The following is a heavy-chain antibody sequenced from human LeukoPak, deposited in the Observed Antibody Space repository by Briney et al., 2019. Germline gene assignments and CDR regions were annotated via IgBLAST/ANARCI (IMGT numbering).Heavy chain of an antibody. V-gene: IGHV1-46*01. CDR1: GYTFTSYY. J-gene: IGHJ5*02. CDR2: TNPSGGST. CDR3: ARSTGSYIGYNWFDP. D-gene: IGHD1-26*01. Sequence: ASVKVSCKASGYTFTSYYMHWVRQAPGQGLEWMGITNPSGGSTSYAQKFQGRVTMTRDTSTSTVYMELSSLRSEDTAVYYCARSTGSYIGYNWFDPWGQGTLVTVSS.